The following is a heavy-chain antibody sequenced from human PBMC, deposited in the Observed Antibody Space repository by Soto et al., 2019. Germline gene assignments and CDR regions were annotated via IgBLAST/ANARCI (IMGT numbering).Heavy chain of an antibody. CDR3: ARASGSLKPRVWFDP. J-gene: IGHJ5*02. D-gene: IGHD1-26*01. CDR2: LFNSGST. V-gene: IGHV4-61*01. Sequence: NPSETLSLTCTASGGSVSSGTNYWSWIRQPPGKGLEWIGYLFNSGSTNYNPSLKSRVTISVDTSKNQFSLKLSSVTAADTAMYHCARASGSLKPRVWFDPWGQGTLVTVSS. CDR1: GGSVSSGTNY.